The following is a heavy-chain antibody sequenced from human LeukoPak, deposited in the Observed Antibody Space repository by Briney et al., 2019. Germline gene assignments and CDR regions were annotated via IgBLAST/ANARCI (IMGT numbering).Heavy chain of an antibody. CDR3: AKDTGDYYDTSGNYYAGWFDP. V-gene: IGHV3-30*02. D-gene: IGHD3-22*01. J-gene: IGHJ5*02. Sequence: GGSLRLSCEASGFSFSSFGLHWVRQAPGKGLEWVAFIRYVGNNKYFADSVKGRFSISRDNSKNTVYLQMNSLRPEDTAVYHCAKDTGDYYDTSGNYYAGWFDPWGQGTLVTVSS. CDR1: GFSFSSFG. CDR2: IRYVGNNK.